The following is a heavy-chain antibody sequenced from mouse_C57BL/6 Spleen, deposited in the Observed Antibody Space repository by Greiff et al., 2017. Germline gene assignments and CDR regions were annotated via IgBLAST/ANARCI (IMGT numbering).Heavy chain of an antibody. CDR3: AETAQAGYAMDY. V-gene: IGHV1-54*01. CDR2: INPGSGGT. J-gene: IGHJ4*01. D-gene: IGHD3-2*02. Sequence: QVQLQQSGAELVRPGTSVKVSCKASGYAFTNYLIEWVKQRPGQGLEWIGVINPGSGGTNYNEKFKGKATLTADKSSSTAYMQLSSLTSEDSAVYVCAETAQAGYAMDYWGQGTSVTVSS. CDR1: GYAFTNYL.